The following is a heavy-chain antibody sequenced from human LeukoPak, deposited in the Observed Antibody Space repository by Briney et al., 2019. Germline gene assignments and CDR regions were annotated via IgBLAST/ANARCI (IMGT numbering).Heavy chain of an antibody. CDR2: ISSSSNYT. V-gene: IGHV3-11*03. D-gene: IGHD2-15*01. CDR1: GFTFSDYY. Sequence: KPGGSLRLSCAASGFTFSDYYMSLIRQPPGKGLEWVSYISSSSNYTNYEDSVKGRFTISRDNDKNSLYLQMNSLRAEDTAVYYCASGPLRGIDYWGQGTLVTVSS. J-gene: IGHJ4*02. CDR3: ASGPLRGIDY.